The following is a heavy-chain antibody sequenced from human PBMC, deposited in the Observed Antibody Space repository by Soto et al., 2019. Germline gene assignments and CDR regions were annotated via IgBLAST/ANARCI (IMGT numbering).Heavy chain of an antibody. V-gene: IGHV1-2*02. CDR2: INPNSGGT. D-gene: IGHD3-16*01. Sequence: QVPLVQSGAEVKKPGASVKVSCKASGYTFTGFYMHWVRQAPGQGLEWMGWINPNSGGTNYAQKFQGRVTMTRDTYISPAYMELSRLRSDDTSVYYCARGEYYDYEWESSPFAYWGQGTLVTVSS. J-gene: IGHJ4*02. CDR1: GYTFTGFY. CDR3: ARGEYYDYEWESSPFAY.